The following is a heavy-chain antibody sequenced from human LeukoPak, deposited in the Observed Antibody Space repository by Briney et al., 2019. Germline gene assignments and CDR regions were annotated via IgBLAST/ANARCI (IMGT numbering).Heavy chain of an antibody. Sequence: SETLSLTCAVYGGSFSGYYWSWIRQPPGKGLEWIGEINHSGSTNYNPSLKSRVTISVDTSKNQFSLKLSSVTAADTAVYYCARKPSLRQLVRGNWFDPWGQGTLVTVSS. CDR1: GGSFSGYY. J-gene: IGHJ5*02. D-gene: IGHD6-13*01. CDR3: ARKPSLRQLVRGNWFDP. CDR2: INHSGST. V-gene: IGHV4-34*01.